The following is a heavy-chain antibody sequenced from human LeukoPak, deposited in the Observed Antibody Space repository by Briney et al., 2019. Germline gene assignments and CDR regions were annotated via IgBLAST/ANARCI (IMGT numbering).Heavy chain of an antibody. CDR2: ISCWGGIT. D-gene: IGHD3-22*01. CDR3: AKGAMRYYDSSGYYWDY. CDR1: RFTFSTYA. J-gene: IGHJ4*02. Sequence: GEALRLSCAASRFTFSTYAMSWVRQAPGKGLEWVSSISCWGGITYHAGYGKGRSTTTRESSKTTLYLQMNSLGAEDTAVYYGAKGAMRYYDSSGYYWDYWGQGALVTVSS. V-gene: IGHV3-23*01.